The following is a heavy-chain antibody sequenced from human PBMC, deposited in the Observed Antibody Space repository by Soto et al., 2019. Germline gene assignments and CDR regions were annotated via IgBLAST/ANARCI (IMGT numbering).Heavy chain of an antibody. CDR3: ARGNPTVTTYAIDY. Sequence: ASVKVSCKASGYTFTSYGISWVRQAPGQGLEWMGWISAYNGNTNYAPKLQGRVTMTTDTSTSTAYMELRSLRSDDTAVYYCARGNPTVTTYAIDYWGQGTLVTVSS. CDR2: ISAYNGNT. CDR1: GYTFTSYG. J-gene: IGHJ4*02. V-gene: IGHV1-18*01. D-gene: IGHD4-17*01.